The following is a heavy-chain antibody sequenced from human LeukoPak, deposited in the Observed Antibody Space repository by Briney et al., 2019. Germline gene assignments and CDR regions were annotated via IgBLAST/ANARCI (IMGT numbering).Heavy chain of an antibody. CDR2: ISAYNGNT. CDR1: GYTFTSYG. CDR3: ARGYDSSGYYRTKDYYFDY. Sequence: VASVKVSCKASGYTFTSYGISWVRQAPGQGLEWMGWISAYNGNTNYAQKLQGRVTMTTDTSTRTAYMELRSLRSDDTAVYYCARGYDSSGYYRTKDYYFDYWGQGTLVTVSS. J-gene: IGHJ4*02. D-gene: IGHD3-22*01. V-gene: IGHV1-18*01.